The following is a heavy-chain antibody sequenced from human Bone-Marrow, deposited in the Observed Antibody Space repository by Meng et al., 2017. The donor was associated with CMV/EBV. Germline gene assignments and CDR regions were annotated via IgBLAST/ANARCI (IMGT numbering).Heavy chain of an antibody. D-gene: IGHD6-13*01. CDR1: GGTFSSYA. V-gene: IGHV1-69*05. Sequence: SVKVSCKASGGTFSSYAISWVRQAPGQGLEWMGGIIPIFGTANYAQKFQGRVTITTDESTSTAYMELSRLRSDDTAVYYCASLRTSTAALDYWGQGTLVTVSS. CDR3: ASLRTSTAALDY. CDR2: IIPIFGTA. J-gene: IGHJ4*02.